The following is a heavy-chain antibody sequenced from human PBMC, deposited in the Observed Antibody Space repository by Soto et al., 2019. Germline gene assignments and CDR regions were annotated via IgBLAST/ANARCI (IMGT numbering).Heavy chain of an antibody. J-gene: IGHJ4*02. CDR3: ASGDYGDYGVEGYFHY. CDR1: GGTFSSYA. V-gene: IGHV1-69*01. D-gene: IGHD4-17*01. CDR2: IIPIFGTA. Sequence: QVQLVQSGAEVKKPGSSVKVSCKASGGTFSSYAISWVRQAPGQGLEWMGGIIPIFGTANYAQKFQGRVTITADESTSAAYMELSSLRSEDTAVYYCASGDYGDYGVEGYFHYWGQGTLVTVSS.